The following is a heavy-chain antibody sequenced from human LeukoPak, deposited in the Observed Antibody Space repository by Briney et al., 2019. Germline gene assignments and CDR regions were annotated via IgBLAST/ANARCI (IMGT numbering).Heavy chain of an antibody. CDR2: ISCSGGST. CDR3: AKVGGEGAAAGTKMQPYYFDY. V-gene: IGHV3-23*01. Sequence: GGSLRLSCAASGFTFSSYAMSWVRQAPGKGLEWVSAISCSGGSTYYADSVKGRFTISRDNSKNTLYLQMNSLRAEDTAVYYCAKVGGEGAAAGTKMQPYYFDYWGQGTLVTVSS. D-gene: IGHD6-13*01. J-gene: IGHJ4*02. CDR1: GFTFSSYA.